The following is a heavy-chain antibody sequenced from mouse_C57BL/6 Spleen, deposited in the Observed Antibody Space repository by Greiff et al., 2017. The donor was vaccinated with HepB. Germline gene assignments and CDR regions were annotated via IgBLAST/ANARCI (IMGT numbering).Heavy chain of an antibody. V-gene: IGHV14-3*01. J-gene: IGHJ1*03. Sequence: EVQLQQSVAELVRPGASVKLSCTASGFNIKNTYMHWVKQRPEQGLEWIGRIDPANGTTNYAPKFQGKVTITADTSSNTAYLQLSSLTSEDTAIYYCARLSIYYYGSSYGYFDVWGTGTTVTVSS. CDR3: ARLSIYYYGSSYGYFDV. CDR2: IDPANGTT. D-gene: IGHD1-1*01. CDR1: GFNIKNTY.